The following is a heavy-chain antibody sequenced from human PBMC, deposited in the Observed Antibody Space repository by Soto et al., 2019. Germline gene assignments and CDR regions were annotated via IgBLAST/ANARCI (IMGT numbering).Heavy chain of an antibody. CDR3: ARPYCSGGSCYSDAFDV. CDR2: IYPGDSDP. CDR1: GYRSTAYS. D-gene: IGHD2-15*01. J-gene: IGHJ3*01. V-gene: IGHV5-51*01. Sequence: GESLKISCEASGYRSTAYSIAWVRQLPGKGLEWVGIIYPGDSDPRYSPSFQGQVTISADKSIDTAYLQWNSLKASDAAIYYCARPYCSGGSCYSDAFDVWGQGTMVTVSS.